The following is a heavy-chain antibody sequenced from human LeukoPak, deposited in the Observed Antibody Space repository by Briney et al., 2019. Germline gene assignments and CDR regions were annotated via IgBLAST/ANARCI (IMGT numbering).Heavy chain of an antibody. D-gene: IGHD3-3*01. CDR1: GFTFSSYS. Sequence: GGSLRLSCVVSGFTFSSYSMNWFRQAPGKGLEWVSSISRTSSHIYYPDSMRGRFTISRDNAKNSLYLQINSLRAEDTAVYYCARDQRDYDYWSGLADIWGQGTMVTVSS. J-gene: IGHJ3*02. CDR3: ARDQRDYDYWSGLADI. CDR2: ISRTSSHI. V-gene: IGHV3-21*01.